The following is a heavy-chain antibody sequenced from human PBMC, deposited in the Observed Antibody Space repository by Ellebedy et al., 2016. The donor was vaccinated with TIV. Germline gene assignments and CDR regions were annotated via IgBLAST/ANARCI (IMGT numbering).Heavy chain of an antibody. Sequence: GESLKISCAASGFTFSSYWMSWVRQAPGKGLEWVANIKQDGSEKYYVDSVKGRFTISRDNAKNSLYLQMNSLRAEDTAVYYCARNRHVDRGDCLDYWGQGALVTVSS. J-gene: IGHJ4*02. CDR3: ARNRHVDRGDCLDY. V-gene: IGHV3-7*01. CDR1: GFTFSSYW. CDR2: IKQDGSEK. D-gene: IGHD2-21*02.